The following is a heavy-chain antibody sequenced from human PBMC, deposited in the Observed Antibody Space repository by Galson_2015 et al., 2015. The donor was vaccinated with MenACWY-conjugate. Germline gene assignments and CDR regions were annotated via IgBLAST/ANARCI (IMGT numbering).Heavy chain of an antibody. CDR2: IRGKAYGGT. CDR3: SRADHRYCSSTNCPYDY. V-gene: IGHV3-49*02. CDR1: GSTFEDYL. Sequence: CAASGSTFEDYLMSWFRQAPGKGLEWVGFIRGKAYGGTEYVASVKGRFTISRDDSKRIAYLEMSSLKTEDTAVYYCSRADHRYCSSTNCPYDYWGQGTLVTVSS. J-gene: IGHJ4*02. D-gene: IGHD2-2*01.